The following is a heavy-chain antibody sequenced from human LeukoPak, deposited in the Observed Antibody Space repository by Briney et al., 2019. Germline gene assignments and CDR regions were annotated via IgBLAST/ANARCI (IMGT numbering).Heavy chain of an antibody. CDR3: ASSSEDYDFWSGYLNFDY. CDR2: IYHSGST. V-gene: IGHV4-38-2*01. D-gene: IGHD3-3*01. Sequence: PSATLSLTCAVSGYSISSGYYWGWIRQPPGKGLEWIGSIYHSGSTYYNPSLESRVTISVDTSKNQFSLKLSSVTAADTAVYYCASSSEDYDFWSGYLNFDYWGQGTLVTVSS. CDR1: GYSISSGYY. J-gene: IGHJ4*02.